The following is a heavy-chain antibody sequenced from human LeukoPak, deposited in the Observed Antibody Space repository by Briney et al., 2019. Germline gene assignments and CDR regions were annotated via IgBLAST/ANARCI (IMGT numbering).Heavy chain of an antibody. CDR3: ARVGHIVVVVAEFDY. J-gene: IGHJ4*02. CDR1: GFTFSSYS. V-gene: IGHV3-21*01. D-gene: IGHD2-15*01. CDR2: ISSSSSYI. Sequence: GGPLRLSCAASGFTFSSYSMNWVRQAPGKGLEWVSSISSSSSYIYYADSVKGRFTISRDNAKNSLYLQMNSLRAEDTAVYYCARVGHIVVVVAEFDYWGQGTLVTVSS.